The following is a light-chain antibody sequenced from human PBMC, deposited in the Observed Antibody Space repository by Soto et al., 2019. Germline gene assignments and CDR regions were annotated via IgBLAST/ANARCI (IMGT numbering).Light chain of an antibody. CDR1: QSVNNNY. CDR3: QHYSGSPIG. CDR2: GAS. V-gene: IGKV3-20*01. J-gene: IGKJ5*01. Sequence: EVVLTQSPGTLSLSPGERATLSCRASQSVNNNYLAWYQQKPGQAPRLLIYGASTRATGIPDRFSGSGSGTDFTLTISRLEPEDFAVYHCQHYSGSPIGFGQGTRLDIK.